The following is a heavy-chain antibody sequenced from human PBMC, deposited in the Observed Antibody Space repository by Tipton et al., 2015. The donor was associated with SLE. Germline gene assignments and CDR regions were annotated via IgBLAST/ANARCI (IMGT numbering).Heavy chain of an antibody. Sequence: GSLRLSCAASGFTIRNNYMHWVRQAPGKGLEWVAIIFSADTTHYADSVKGRFTISRDSAKNTLSLQMNSLKTEDTAVYYCARVLEYQLLGWRYFDYWGQGSLVTVSS. J-gene: IGHJ4*02. CDR2: IFSADTT. V-gene: IGHV3-53*05. CDR1: GFTIRNNY. D-gene: IGHD2-2*01. CDR3: ARVLEYQLLGWRYFDY.